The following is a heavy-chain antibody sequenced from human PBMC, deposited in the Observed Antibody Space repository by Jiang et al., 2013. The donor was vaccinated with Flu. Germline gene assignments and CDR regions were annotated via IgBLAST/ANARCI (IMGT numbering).Heavy chain of an antibody. CDR1: GGSISSYY. CDR3: ASPHYYGDRGDAFDI. Sequence: GSGLVKPSETLSLTCTVSGGSISSYYWSWIRQPPGKGLEWIGYIYYSGSTNYNPSLKSRVTISVDTSKNQFSLKLSSVTAADTAVYYCASPHYYGDRGDAFDIWGQGTMVTVSS. V-gene: IGHV4-59*01. CDR2: IYYSGST. D-gene: IGHD4-17*01. J-gene: IGHJ3*02.